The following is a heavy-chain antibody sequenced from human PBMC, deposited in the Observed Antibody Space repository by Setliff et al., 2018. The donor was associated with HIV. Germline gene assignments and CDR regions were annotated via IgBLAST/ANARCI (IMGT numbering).Heavy chain of an antibody. Sequence: SETLSLTCTVYGASISSSNSYWGWIRQPPGKRLEWLASIYSSGSTTYNPSLSLRLTGSVYTSKDQVSLTLTSVPAADTGVYYCARHRYPPGTSWIFYSYYMDLWGAGTTVTSP. V-gene: IGHV4-39*01. D-gene: IGHD6-13*01. J-gene: IGHJ6*03. CDR1: GASISSSNSY. CDR3: ARHRYPPGTSWIFYSYYMDL. CDR2: IYSSGST.